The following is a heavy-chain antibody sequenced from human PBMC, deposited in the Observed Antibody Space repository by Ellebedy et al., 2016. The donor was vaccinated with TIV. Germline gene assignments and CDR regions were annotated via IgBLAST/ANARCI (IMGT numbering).Heavy chain of an antibody. CDR1: GFPFNIYA. CDR2: ISRSGDGT. J-gene: IGHJ6*02. Sequence: PGGSLRLSCAASGFPFNIYAMSWVRQAPGKGLEWVSGISRSGDGTYYADSVRGRFTISRDNSKNTLYLQMNSLRAEDTAVYYCARYIMGPSYHGMDVWGQGTTVTVSS. CDR3: ARYIMGPSYHGMDV. V-gene: IGHV3-23*01. D-gene: IGHD3-16*01.